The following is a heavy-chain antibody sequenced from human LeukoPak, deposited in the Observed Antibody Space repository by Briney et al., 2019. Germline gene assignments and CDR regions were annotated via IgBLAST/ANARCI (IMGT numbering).Heavy chain of an antibody. Sequence: ASVKVSCKASGYTFSSYGISWVRQAPGQGLEWMGWISGYNGNTDYAQKFQGRVTMTTDTSTSTGCMELTSLRSDDTAVYYCARGRITMVRGPEFDYWGQGTPVTVSS. V-gene: IGHV1-18*01. CDR3: ARGRITMVRGPEFDY. CDR2: ISGYNGNT. CDR1: GYTFSSYG. J-gene: IGHJ4*02. D-gene: IGHD3-10*01.